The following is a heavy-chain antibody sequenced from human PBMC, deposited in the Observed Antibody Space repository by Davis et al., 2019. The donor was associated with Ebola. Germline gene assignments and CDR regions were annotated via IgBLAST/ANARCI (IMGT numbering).Heavy chain of an antibody. CDR1: GFTFSSYD. J-gene: IGHJ4*02. CDR3: ARGVKIRLGELSPLDY. D-gene: IGHD3-16*02. CDR2: IGTAGDT. V-gene: IGHV3-13*01. Sequence: GGSLRLSCAASGFTFSSYDMHWVRQATGKGLEWVSAIGTAGDTYYPGSVKGRFTISRENAKNFLYLQMNSLRAEDTAVYYCARGVKIRLGELSPLDYWGQGTLVTVSS.